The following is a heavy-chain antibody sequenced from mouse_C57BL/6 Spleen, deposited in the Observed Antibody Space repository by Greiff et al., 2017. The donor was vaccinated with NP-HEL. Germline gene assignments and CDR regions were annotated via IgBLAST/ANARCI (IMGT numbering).Heavy chain of an antibody. CDR3: ARSDRDYAMDY. D-gene: IGHD2-14*01. Sequence: QVQLQQPGAELVRPGTSVKLSCKASGYTFTSYWMHWVKQRPGQGLEWIGVIDPSDSYTNYNQKFKGKATLTVDTSPSTAYMQFSSLTSEDSAVYYCARSDRDYAMDYWGQGTSVTVSS. CDR2: IDPSDSYT. J-gene: IGHJ4*01. CDR1: GYTFTSYW. V-gene: IGHV1-59*01.